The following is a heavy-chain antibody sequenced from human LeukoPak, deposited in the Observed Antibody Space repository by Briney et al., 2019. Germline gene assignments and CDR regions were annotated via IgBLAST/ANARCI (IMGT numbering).Heavy chain of an antibody. D-gene: IGHD5-18*01. V-gene: IGHV4-34*01. CDR2: INHSGST. CDR3: ARAGKSAMASPPLVDY. CDR1: GGSFSGYY. Sequence: SETLSLTCAVYGGSFSGYYWSWIRQPPGKGLEWIGEINHSGSTNYNPSLKSRVTISVDTSKNQFSLKLSSVTAADTAVYYCARAGKSAMASPPLVDYWGQGTLVTVSS. J-gene: IGHJ4*02.